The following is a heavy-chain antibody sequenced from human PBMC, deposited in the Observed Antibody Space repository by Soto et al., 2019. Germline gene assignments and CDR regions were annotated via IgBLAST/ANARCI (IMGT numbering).Heavy chain of an antibody. J-gene: IGHJ4*02. D-gene: IGHD1-26*01. CDR1: GFTFSSYA. V-gene: IGHV3-23*01. CDR2: LSGGGDST. CDR3: ARSYYGVDN. Sequence: PGGSLRLSCAASGFTFSSYAMAWVRQAPGKGLEWVSALSGGGDSTYYADSVKGRFTISRDNSKNTLYLQMNSLRAEDTAVYYCARSYYGVDNWGQGTLVTVSS.